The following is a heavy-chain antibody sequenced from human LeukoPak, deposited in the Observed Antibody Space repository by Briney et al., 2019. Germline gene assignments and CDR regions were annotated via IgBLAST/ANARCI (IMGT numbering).Heavy chain of an antibody. CDR3: ARESYYDSSGYSHDAFDI. CDR1: GGSISSYY. V-gene: IGHV4-59*12. J-gene: IGHJ3*02. D-gene: IGHD3-22*01. Sequence: SETLSLTCTVSGGSISSYYWSWIRQPPGKGLEWIGYIYHSGSTNYNPSLKSRVTISVDTSKNQFSLKLNSVTAADTAVYYCARESYYDSSGYSHDAFDIWGQGTMVTVSS. CDR2: IYHSGST.